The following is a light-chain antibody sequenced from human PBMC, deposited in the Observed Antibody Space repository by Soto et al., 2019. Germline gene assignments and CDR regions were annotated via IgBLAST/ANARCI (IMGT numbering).Light chain of an antibody. J-gene: IGKJ1*01. CDR1: QSISSW. Sequence: DLQMTQSPSTPSASVGDRVTITCRASQSISSWLAWYQQKPGKAPKLLIYKASSLESGVPSRFSGSGSGTEFTLTISSLQPDDFATYYCQQYNSYPWTFGQGTKVDIK. CDR2: KAS. V-gene: IGKV1-5*03. CDR3: QQYNSYPWT.